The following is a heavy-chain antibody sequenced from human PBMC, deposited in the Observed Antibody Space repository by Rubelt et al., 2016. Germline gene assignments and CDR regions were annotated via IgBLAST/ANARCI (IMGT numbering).Heavy chain of an antibody. CDR2: IHPGDSDT. CDR3: ARGASGSYLPNFDY. D-gene: IGHD1-26*01. Sequence: EVKRTGESLKISCRGSGYSFGNYWIGWVRQMPGKGLEWMGIIHPGDSDTRYGSSFRGQVTMSVDKSISTAYLQWSSLKASDTAIYYCARGASGSYLPNFDYWGQGTLVTVS. J-gene: IGHJ4*02. V-gene: IGHV5-51*01. CDR1: GYSFGNYW.